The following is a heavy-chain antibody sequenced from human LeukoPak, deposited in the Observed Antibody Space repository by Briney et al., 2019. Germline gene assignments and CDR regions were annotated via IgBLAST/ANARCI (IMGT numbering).Heavy chain of an antibody. CDR3: ARRSCSGGSCRRGFDY. Sequence: SETLSLTCTVSGGSISGYYWSWIRQPPGKGLEWIGEINHSGRTNYNPSLKSRVTISVDTSKNQFSLKLSSVTAADTAVYYCARRSCSGGSCRRGFDYWGQGTLVTVSS. D-gene: IGHD2-15*01. V-gene: IGHV4-34*01. CDR2: INHSGRT. J-gene: IGHJ4*02. CDR1: GGSISGYY.